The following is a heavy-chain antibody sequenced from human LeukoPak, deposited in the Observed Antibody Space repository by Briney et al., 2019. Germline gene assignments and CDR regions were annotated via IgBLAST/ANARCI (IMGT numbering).Heavy chain of an antibody. J-gene: IGHJ2*01. Sequence: GESLNISCKGSGYSFTDYWIGWVRQMPGKGLEWMGIIYPSDSDTKYSPSFQGQVTTSVDKSISTAYLQWSSLKTSDSAMYYCAKGYWYFDLWGRGTLLTVSS. CDR2: IYPSDSDT. V-gene: IGHV5-51*01. CDR3: AKGYWYFDL. CDR1: GYSFTDYW.